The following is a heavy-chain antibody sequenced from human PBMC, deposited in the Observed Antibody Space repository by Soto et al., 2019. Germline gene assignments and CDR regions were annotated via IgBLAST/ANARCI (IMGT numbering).Heavy chain of an antibody. D-gene: IGHD3-22*01. CDR3: AKDFNTMIVVVIPDAFDI. CDR1: GFTFSSYA. CDR2: ISGSGGST. V-gene: IGHV3-23*01. J-gene: IGHJ3*02. Sequence: GGSLRLSCAASGFTFSSYAMSWVRQAPGKGLEWVSAISGSGGSTYYADSVKGRFTISRDNSKNTLYLQMNSLRAEDTAVYYCAKDFNTMIVVVIPDAFDIWGQGTMVTVSS.